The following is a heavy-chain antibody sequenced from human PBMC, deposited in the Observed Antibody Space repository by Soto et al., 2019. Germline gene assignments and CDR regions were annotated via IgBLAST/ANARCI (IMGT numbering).Heavy chain of an antibody. J-gene: IGHJ4*02. D-gene: IGHD3-22*01. Sequence: SETLSLTCTVSGGSISSGDYYWSWIRQPPGKGLEWIGYIYYSGSTYYNPSLKSRVTISVDTSKNQFSLKLSSVTAADTAVYYCARDTYDSSGYYWVFDYWGQGTLVTVSS. V-gene: IGHV4-30-4*01. CDR1: GGSISSGDYY. CDR2: IYYSGST. CDR3: ARDTYDSSGYYWVFDY.